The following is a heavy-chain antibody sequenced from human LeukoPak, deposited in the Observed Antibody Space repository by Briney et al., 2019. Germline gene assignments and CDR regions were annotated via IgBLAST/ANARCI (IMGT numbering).Heavy chain of an antibody. V-gene: IGHV4-39*07. D-gene: IGHD5-12*01. CDR2: IYYSGST. J-gene: IGHJ4*02. CDR3: ASGGYIRNFDY. CDR1: GGSISSSSYY. Sequence: SETLSLTCTVSGGSISSSSYYWGWIRQPPGKGLEWIGSIYYSGSTYYNPSLKSRVTISVDTSKNQFSLKLSSVTAADTAVYYCASGGYIRNFDYWGQGTLVTVSS.